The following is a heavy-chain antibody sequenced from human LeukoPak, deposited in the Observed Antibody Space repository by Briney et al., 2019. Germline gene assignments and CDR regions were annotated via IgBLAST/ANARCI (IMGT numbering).Heavy chain of an antibody. D-gene: IGHD3-22*01. CDR2: ISSSGSTI. CDR3: AREMEYYYDSSGYPYDAFDI. CDR1: GFTFSSYE. Sequence: PGGSLRLSCAASGFTFSSYEMNWVRQAPGKGLEWVSYISSSGSTIYYADFVKGRFTISRDNAKNSLYLQMNNLRAEDTAVYYCAREMEYYYDSSGYPYDAFDIWGQGTMVTVSS. J-gene: IGHJ3*02. V-gene: IGHV3-48*03.